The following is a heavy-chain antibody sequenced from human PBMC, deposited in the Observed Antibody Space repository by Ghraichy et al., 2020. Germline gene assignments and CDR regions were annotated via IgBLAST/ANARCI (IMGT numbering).Heavy chain of an antibody. CDR2: ISSDGSDK. V-gene: IGHV3-74*01. Sequence: GGSLRLSCAASGITFSGYWMYWVRQAPGEGLVWVSRISSDGSDKNYADSVKGRFTITRDNTKITLYLEMNSLRAEDTAGYYCSRDLGHWGQGTLVTVSS. CDR3: SRDLGH. J-gene: IGHJ4*02. CDR1: GITFSGYW.